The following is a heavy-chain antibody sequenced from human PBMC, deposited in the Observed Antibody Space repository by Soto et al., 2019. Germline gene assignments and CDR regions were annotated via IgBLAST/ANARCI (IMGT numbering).Heavy chain of an antibody. Sequence: GASVKVSCKASGGTFSSYAISWVRQAPGQGLEWMGGIIPIFGTANYAQKFQGRVTITADKSTSTAYMELSSLRSEDTAVYYCARESAAARGVYYFDYWGQGTLVTVSS. V-gene: IGHV1-69*06. J-gene: IGHJ4*02. D-gene: IGHD2-2*01. CDR2: IIPIFGTA. CDR3: ARESAAARGVYYFDY. CDR1: GGTFSSYA.